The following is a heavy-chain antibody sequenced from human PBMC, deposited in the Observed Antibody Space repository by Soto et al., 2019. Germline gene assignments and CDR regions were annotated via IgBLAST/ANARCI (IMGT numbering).Heavy chain of an antibody. V-gene: IGHV1-3*01. CDR2: INAGNGNT. CDR3: ARGKAAAGLFDY. J-gene: IGHJ4*02. Sequence: ASVKVSCKVSGYTFTSYAMHWVRQAPGQRLEWMGWINAGNGNTKYSQKFQGRVTITRDTSASTAYMELSSLRSEDTAVYYCARGKAAAGLFDYWGQGTLVTVSS. CDR1: GYTFTSYA. D-gene: IGHD6-13*01.